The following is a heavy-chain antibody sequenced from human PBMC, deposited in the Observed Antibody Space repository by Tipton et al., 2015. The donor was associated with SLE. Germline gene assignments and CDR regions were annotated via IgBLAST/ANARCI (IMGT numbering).Heavy chain of an antibody. CDR2: MYYSGSN. D-gene: IGHD3-16*01. Sequence: TLSLTCTVSGGSISSYFWSWIRQPPGKGLEWIGYMYYSGSNSYNPSLKSRVTISVDTSKNQFSLKLSSVTAADTAVYYCARHMITGGEFDYWGQGTLVTVSS. J-gene: IGHJ4*02. CDR1: GGSISSYF. CDR3: ARHMITGGEFDY. V-gene: IGHV4-59*01.